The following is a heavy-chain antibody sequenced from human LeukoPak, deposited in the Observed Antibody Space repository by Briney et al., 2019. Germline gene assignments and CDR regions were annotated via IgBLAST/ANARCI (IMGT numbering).Heavy chain of an antibody. Sequence: ASVKVSCKASGYTFTSYDINWVRQATGQGLEWMGWMNPNSGNTGYAQKFQGKVTITRNTSISTAYMALSSLRSEDTAVYYCARGLGRTAMVTRGGVRFDYWGQGTLVTVSS. CDR3: ARGLGRTAMVTRGGVRFDY. J-gene: IGHJ4*02. CDR2: MNPNSGNT. CDR1: GYTFTSYD. D-gene: IGHD5-18*01. V-gene: IGHV1-8*03.